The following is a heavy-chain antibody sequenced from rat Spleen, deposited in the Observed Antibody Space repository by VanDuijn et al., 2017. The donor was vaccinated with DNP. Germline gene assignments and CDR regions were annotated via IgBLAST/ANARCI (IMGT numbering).Heavy chain of an antibody. V-gene: IGHV5-7*01. J-gene: IGHJ2*01. D-gene: IGHD1-9*01. Sequence: EVQLVESGGGLVQPGRSLKLSCAASGFTFSDYNMAWVRQAPKKGLEWVAASSPSGSRTYYADSVKGRFSISRDTAKTTLYLQMDSLRSEDTATYYCARSTTAIKGFYFDYWGQGVMVTVSS. CDR3: ARSTTAIKGFYFDY. CDR2: SSPSGSRT. CDR1: GFTFSDYN.